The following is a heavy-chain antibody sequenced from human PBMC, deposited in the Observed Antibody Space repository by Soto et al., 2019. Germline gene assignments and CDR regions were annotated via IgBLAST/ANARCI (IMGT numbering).Heavy chain of an antibody. D-gene: IGHD3-10*02. Sequence: EVQLVESGGGLVKPGGSLRLSCAASGFTFSSYSMNWVRQAPGKGLEWVSSISSSSSYIYYADSVKGRFTISRDNAKNSLYLQMNGLRAEDTAVYYCARRWACSGIIDYWGQGTLVTVSS. CDR2: ISSSSSYI. CDR3: ARRWACSGIIDY. CDR1: GFTFSSYS. J-gene: IGHJ4*02. V-gene: IGHV3-21*01.